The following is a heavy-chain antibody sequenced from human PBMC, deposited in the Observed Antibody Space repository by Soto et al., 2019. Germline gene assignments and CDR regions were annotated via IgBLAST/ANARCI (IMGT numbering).Heavy chain of an antibody. V-gene: IGHV3-73*01. CDR1: GFIISGSA. D-gene: IGHD4-17*01. J-gene: IGHJ4*02. CDR3: IRGRSPYYYDY. Sequence: ESGGGLVQPGGSLKLSCAASGFIISGSAVHWVRQASGRGLEWVGRILSKAGNYATAYPASMKGRFTISRDDSENTAFLQMNSLKTEDSAVYYCIRGRSPYYYDYWGQGTLVAVSS. CDR2: ILSKAGNYAT.